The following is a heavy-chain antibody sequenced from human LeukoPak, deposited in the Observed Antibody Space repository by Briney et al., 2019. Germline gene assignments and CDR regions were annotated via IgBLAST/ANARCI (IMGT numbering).Heavy chain of an antibody. CDR2: IKQDGSEK. CDR1: GFTFSSYW. J-gene: IGHJ5*02. V-gene: IGHV3-7*02. CDR3: AKAYYGSGSPLDWFDP. Sequence: PGGSLRLSCAASGFTFSSYWMSWVRQAPGKGLEWVANIKQDGSEKYYVDSVKGRFTISRDNAKNSLYQQMNSLRAEDTAVYYCAKAYYGSGSPLDWFDPWGQGTLVTVSS. D-gene: IGHD3-10*01.